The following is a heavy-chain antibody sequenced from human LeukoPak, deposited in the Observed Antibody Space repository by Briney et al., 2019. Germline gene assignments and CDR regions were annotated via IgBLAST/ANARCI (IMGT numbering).Heavy chain of an antibody. V-gene: IGHV3-30*04. CDR1: GFTFSSYA. D-gene: IGHD4-17*01. Sequence: PGGSLRLSCAASGFTFSSYAMHWVRQAPGKGLEWVAVISYDGSNKYYADSVKGRFTISRDNSKNTLYLQMSSLRVEDTAVYYCAKDPSVYYGDYIIRWGQGTLVIVSS. J-gene: IGHJ4*02. CDR3: AKDPSVYYGDYIIR. CDR2: ISYDGSNK.